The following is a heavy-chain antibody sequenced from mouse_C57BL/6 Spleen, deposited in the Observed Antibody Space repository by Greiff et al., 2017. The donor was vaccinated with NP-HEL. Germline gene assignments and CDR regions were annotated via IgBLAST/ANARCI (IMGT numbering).Heavy chain of an antibody. CDR3: ARDDGGGYGNYEWFAY. J-gene: IGHJ3*01. D-gene: IGHD2-1*01. CDR1: GYSFTSGYY. Sequence: EVKVEESGPGLVKPSQSLSLTCSVTGYSFTSGYYWNWIRQSPGNKLEWMGYISYDGSTNYNPSLKNRISITRDTSKNQFFLKLNSVTTEDTATYYCARDDGGGYGNYEWFAYWGKGTLVTVSA. V-gene: IGHV3-6*01. CDR2: ISYDGST.